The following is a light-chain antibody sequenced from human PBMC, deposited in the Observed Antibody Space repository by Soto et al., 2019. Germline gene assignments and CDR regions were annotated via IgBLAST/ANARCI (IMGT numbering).Light chain of an antibody. CDR2: GAS. Sequence: EIVMTQSPATLSVSPGERATLSCRASQSVSSNLAWYQQKPGQAPRPLIYGASTRATGIPARFSGSGSGTQFTLTISTLQSEDFAVYSFQQYNNWPPGTFGQGTKLEIK. V-gene: IGKV3-15*01. CDR3: QQYNNWPPGT. J-gene: IGKJ2*01. CDR1: QSVSSN.